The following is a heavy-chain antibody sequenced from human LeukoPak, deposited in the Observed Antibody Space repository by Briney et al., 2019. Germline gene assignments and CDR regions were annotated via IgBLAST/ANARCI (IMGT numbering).Heavy chain of an antibody. Sequence: PGGSLRLSCAASGFTFSDYYMSWIRQAPGKGLEWVSYISSSGSTIYYADSVKGRFTISRDNAKNSLYLQMNSLRAEDTAVYYCARYKNWNYFGRALYYFDYWGQGTLVTVSS. J-gene: IGHJ4*02. D-gene: IGHD1-7*01. CDR2: ISSSGSTI. CDR3: ARYKNWNYFGRALYYFDY. CDR1: GFTFSDYY. V-gene: IGHV3-11*04.